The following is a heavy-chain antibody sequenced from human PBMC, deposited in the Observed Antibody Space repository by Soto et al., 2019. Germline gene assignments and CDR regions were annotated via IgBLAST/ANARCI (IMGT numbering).Heavy chain of an antibody. D-gene: IGHD6-6*01. J-gene: IGHJ4*02. CDR1: GFTFSSYD. Sequence: GGSLRLSCAASGFTFSSYDMHWVRQATGKGLEWVSAIGTAGDTYYPGSVKGRFTISRENAKNSLYLQMNSLRAGDTAVYYCARGKGIAARPPLAYWGQGTLVTVSS. CDR3: ARGKGIAARPPLAY. CDR2: IGTAGDT. V-gene: IGHV3-13*01.